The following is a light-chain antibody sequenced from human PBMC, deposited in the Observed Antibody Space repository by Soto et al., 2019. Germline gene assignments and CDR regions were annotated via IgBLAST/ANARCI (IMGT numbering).Light chain of an antibody. CDR1: QNVGTN. CDR3: QQYNNWGLA. Sequence: IVMTQSPATLSVSPGEGVTLSCRASQNVGTNLAWYQQRPGQAPRLLIYGASTGATGVTASFSGSGSGTEFTLTIKSLQSEDFAVYFCQQYNNWGLAFGGGTKVEI. CDR2: GAS. J-gene: IGKJ4*01. V-gene: IGKV3D-15*01.